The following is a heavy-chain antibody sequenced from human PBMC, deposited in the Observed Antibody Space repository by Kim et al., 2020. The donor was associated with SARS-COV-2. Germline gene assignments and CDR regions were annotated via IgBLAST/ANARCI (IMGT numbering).Heavy chain of an antibody. CDR1: GGSFSGYY. CDR3: ARVSLGALWYYYGMDV. D-gene: IGHD3-16*01. Sequence: SETLSLTCAVYGGSFSGYYWSWIRQPPGKGLEWIGEINHSGSTNYNPSLKSRVTISVDTSKNQFSLKLSSVTAADTAVYYCARVSLGALWYYYGMDVWGQGTTVTVSS. J-gene: IGHJ6*02. CDR2: INHSGST. V-gene: IGHV4-34*01.